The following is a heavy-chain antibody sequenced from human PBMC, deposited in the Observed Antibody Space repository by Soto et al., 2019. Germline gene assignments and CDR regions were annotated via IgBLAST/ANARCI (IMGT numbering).Heavy chain of an antibody. D-gene: IGHD2-21*01. CDR2: IYYSGST. CDR1: GGSISSSSYY. V-gene: IGHV4-39*01. Sequence: SETLSLTCTVSGGSISSSSYYWGWIRQPPGKGLEWIGSIYYSGSTYYNPSLKSRVTISVDTSKNQFSLKLSSVTAADTAVYYCARPTGYCGGDCYVHFDYWGQGTLVTVSS. CDR3: ARPTGYCGGDCYVHFDY. J-gene: IGHJ4*02.